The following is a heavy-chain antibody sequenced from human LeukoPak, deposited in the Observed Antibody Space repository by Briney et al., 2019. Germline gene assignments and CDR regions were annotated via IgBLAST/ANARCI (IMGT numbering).Heavy chain of an antibody. J-gene: IGHJ4*02. CDR2: IYSGGST. CDR3: ARSSERKYYFDY. V-gene: IGHV3-53*01. CDR1: GFTVSSNY. D-gene: IGHD3-22*01. Sequence: GGSLRLSCAASGFTVSSNYMSWVRQAPGKGLEWVSVIYSGGSTYCADSVKGRFTISRDNSKNTLYLQMNSLRADDTAVYYCARSSERKYYFDYWGQGTLVTVSS.